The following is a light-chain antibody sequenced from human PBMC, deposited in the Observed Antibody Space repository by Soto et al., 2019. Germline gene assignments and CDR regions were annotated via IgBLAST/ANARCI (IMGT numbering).Light chain of an antibody. Sequence: EIVMTQSPATLSVSPGERATLSCRASQSVSSNLAWYQQKAGQAPRLLIHGASTRATGIPARFSGSGSGTEFTLTISSLQSEDFAVYYCQQYHNWPQTFGQGTKVDIK. V-gene: IGKV3-15*01. CDR2: GAS. CDR1: QSVSSN. J-gene: IGKJ1*01. CDR3: QQYHNWPQT.